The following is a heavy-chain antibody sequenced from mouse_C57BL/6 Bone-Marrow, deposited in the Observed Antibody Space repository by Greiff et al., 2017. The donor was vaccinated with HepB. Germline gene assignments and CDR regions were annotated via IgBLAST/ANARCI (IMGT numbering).Heavy chain of an antibody. CDR2: ISNLAYSI. CDR3: ARHSLTSYGSSPWFAY. Sequence: EVMLVESVGGLVQPGGSLKLSCAASGFTFSDYGMAWVRQAPRKGPEWVAFISNLAYSIYYADTVTGRFTISRENAKNTLYLEMSSLRSEDTAMYYCARHSLTSYGSSPWFAYWGQGTLVTVSA. V-gene: IGHV5-15*04. CDR1: GFTFSDYG. D-gene: IGHD1-1*01. J-gene: IGHJ3*01.